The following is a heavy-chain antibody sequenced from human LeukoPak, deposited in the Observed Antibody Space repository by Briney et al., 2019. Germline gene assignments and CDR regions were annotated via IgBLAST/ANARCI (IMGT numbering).Heavy chain of an antibody. V-gene: IGHV3-7*03. D-gene: IGHD1-26*01. CDR1: GFTFSSYW. J-gene: IGHJ4*02. CDR2: INHNGNVN. CDR3: TRDYRGTFDY. Sequence: GGSLRLSCAASGFTFSSYWMNWVRQAPGKGLEWVASINHNGNVNYYVDSVKGRFTISRDNAKNSLYLQMNSLRAEDTAIYYCTRDYRGTFDYWGQGTLVTVSS.